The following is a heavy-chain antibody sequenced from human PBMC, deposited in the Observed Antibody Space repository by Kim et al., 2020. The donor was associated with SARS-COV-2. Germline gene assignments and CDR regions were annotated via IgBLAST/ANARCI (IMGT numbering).Heavy chain of an antibody. CDR3: ARMLTIPGYYYDSSGYYYDY. CDR1: GYTFTSYY. D-gene: IGHD3-22*01. V-gene: IGHV1-46*01. CDR2: INPSGGST. Sequence: ASVKVSCKASGYTFTSYYMHWVRQAPGQGLEWMGIINPSGGSTSYAQKFQGRVTMTRDTSTSTVYMELSSLRSEDTAVYYCARMLTIPGYYYDSSGYYYDYWGQGTLVTVSS. J-gene: IGHJ4*02.